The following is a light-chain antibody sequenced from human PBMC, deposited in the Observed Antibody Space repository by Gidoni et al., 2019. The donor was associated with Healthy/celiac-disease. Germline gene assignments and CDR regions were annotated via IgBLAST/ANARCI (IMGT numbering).Light chain of an antibody. V-gene: IGKV4-1*01. CDR3: QKYYSNPQLT. CDR2: WAS. CDR1: QSVLYSSNNQNY. J-gene: IGKJ4*01. Sequence: IVMTQSPDSLAVSLRERATINCKSSQSVLYSSNNQNYLAWYQQKPGQPPKMLIYWASTRESGVPDRFRGSGSGKDFTLTNSSLQAEDVAVYYCQKYYSNPQLTFGGGTKVEIK.